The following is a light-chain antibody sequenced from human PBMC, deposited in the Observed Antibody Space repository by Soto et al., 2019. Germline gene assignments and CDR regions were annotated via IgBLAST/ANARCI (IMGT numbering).Light chain of an antibody. Sequence: DIVMTQSPLSLPVTPGEPASISCRSSQSLLHSNGYNYLDWYLQKPGQSPQLLIYLGSNRASGVPDRVSGSGSGTPFTLKISRVEAEDVGVYYCMQALQTPLTFGGGTKVEIK. CDR1: QSLLHSNGYNY. V-gene: IGKV2-28*01. CDR2: LGS. J-gene: IGKJ4*01. CDR3: MQALQTPLT.